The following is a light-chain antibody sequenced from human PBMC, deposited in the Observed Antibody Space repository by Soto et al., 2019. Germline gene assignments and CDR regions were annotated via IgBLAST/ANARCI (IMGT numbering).Light chain of an antibody. V-gene: IGKV3-15*01. Sequence: EIVMTQSPATLSVSPGERATLSCRASQSVRNNLAWYQQKPGQAPRLLIYGASTRATGIPARFSGSGSGTEFTLTLRRLQSEDFAVYFCHQYNNWPPTFGQGTRLEIK. J-gene: IGKJ5*01. CDR2: GAS. CDR1: QSVRNN. CDR3: HQYNNWPPT.